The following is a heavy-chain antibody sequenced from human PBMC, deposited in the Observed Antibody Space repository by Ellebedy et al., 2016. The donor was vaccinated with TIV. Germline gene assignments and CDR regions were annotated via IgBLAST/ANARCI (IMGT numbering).Heavy chain of an antibody. CDR3: AREYEEYYFDY. CDR2: ITSSGLNI. Sequence: GGSLRLSCAASGFAFSSFDMSWVRQPPGKGLEWVSTITSSGLNIDYAGSVSGRVIISRDNSKNTLYLQMNSLRAEDTAVYYCAREYEEYYFDYWGQGTLVTVSS. CDR1: GFAFSSFD. V-gene: IGHV3-23*01. J-gene: IGHJ4*02. D-gene: IGHD3-10*01.